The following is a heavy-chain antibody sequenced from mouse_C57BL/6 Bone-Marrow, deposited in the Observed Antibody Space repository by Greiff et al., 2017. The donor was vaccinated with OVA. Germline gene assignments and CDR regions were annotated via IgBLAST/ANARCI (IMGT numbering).Heavy chain of an antibody. J-gene: IGHJ2*01. CDR3: TSHYDGYYNY. CDR1: GYTFTDYE. Sequence: QVHVKQSGAELVRPGASVTLSCKASGYTFTDYEMHWVKQTPVHGLEWIGALDPETGGTAYNQKFKGKAILTADKSSSTAYMELRSLTSEDTAVYYCTSHYDGYYNYWGQGTTLTVSS. D-gene: IGHD2-3*01. V-gene: IGHV1-15*01. CDR2: LDPETGGT.